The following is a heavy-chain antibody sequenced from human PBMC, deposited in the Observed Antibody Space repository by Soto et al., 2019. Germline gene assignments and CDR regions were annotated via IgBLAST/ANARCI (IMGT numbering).Heavy chain of an antibody. V-gene: IGHV4-4*02. CDR2: IYHSGST. Sequence: LSLTCAVSGGSISSSNWWSWVRQPPGKGLEWIGEIYHSGSTNYNPSLKSRVTISVDKSKNQFSLKLSSVTAADTAVYYCARGFTLRYGHGFDPWGQGTLVTVSS. J-gene: IGHJ5*02. CDR1: GGSISSSNW. CDR3: ARGFTLRYGHGFDP. D-gene: IGHD3-9*01.